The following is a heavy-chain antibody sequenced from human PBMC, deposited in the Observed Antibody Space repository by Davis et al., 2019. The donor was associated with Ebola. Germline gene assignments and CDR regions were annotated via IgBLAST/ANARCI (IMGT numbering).Heavy chain of an antibody. V-gene: IGHV1-8*01. CDR3: VRGEDYCTSASCYDY. Sequence: AASVKVSCKASRYTFTSYDINWVRQATGQGPEWMGWMNPNSGNTGYARRFQGRVTMTRDTSITTAYMELSSLRSEDTAVYYCVRGEDYCTSASCYDYWGQGTLVTVSS. J-gene: IGHJ4*02. D-gene: IGHD2-2*01. CDR2: MNPNSGNT. CDR1: RYTFTSYD.